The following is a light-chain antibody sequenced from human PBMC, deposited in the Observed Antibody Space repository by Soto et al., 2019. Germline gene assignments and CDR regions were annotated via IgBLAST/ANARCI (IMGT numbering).Light chain of an antibody. CDR1: QSISSW. J-gene: IGKJ1*01. V-gene: IGKV1-5*01. CDR3: QQYNSYPWT. CDR2: DAA. Sequence: DIQMNQSPSTLSASVGDRVTITCRASQSISSWLAWYQQKPGKAPKLLIYDAASLESGVPSRFSGSVSGTEFTLTISSLQPDDFATYYCQQYNSYPWTFGQGTKVEIK.